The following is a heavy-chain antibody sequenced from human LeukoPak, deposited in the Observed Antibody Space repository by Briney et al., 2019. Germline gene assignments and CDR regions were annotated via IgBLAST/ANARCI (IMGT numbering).Heavy chain of an antibody. CDR3: ARADCSSSSCYTVSF. CDR1: GFTFNNYA. Sequence: PGGSLRLSCAASGFTFNNYAMQWVRQAPGKGLEFLSVIDSIGDSTYYANSVRDRFGVSRDNSKNTVYLQTDSLRAEDMAVYYCARADCSSSSCYTVSFWGQGTLVTVSS. CDR2: IDSIGDST. J-gene: IGHJ4*02. V-gene: IGHV3-64*01. D-gene: IGHD2-2*02.